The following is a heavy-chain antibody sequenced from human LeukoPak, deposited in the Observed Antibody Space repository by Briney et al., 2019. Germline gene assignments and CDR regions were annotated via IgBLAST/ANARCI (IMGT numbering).Heavy chain of an antibody. CDR2: IYNTGRT. CDR1: GGSISGYY. D-gene: IGHD3-10*01. V-gene: IGHV4-59*01. J-gene: IGHJ5*01. Sequence: PSETLSLTCTVSGGSISGYYWSWIRQPPGKGLEWIGYIYNTGRTNYNPSLKSRVTISVDTSKNQFSLKLSSVTAADTAVYYCARAQNLWFGEWWFDSWGQGTLVTVSS. CDR3: ARAQNLWFGEWWFDS.